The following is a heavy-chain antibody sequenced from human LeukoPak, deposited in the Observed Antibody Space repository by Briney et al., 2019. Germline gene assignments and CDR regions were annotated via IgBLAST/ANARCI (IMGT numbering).Heavy chain of an antibody. CDR1: GFTFSNYT. CDR2: ISSGSNII. Sequence: GGSLRLSCAASGFTFSNYTMTWVRQAPGKGLEWVSYISSGSNIIYFGDSVKGRFSISGDNSKTTVYLQMNSLRAEDTAVYYCARDRSGFYSVDHWGQGTLVIVSS. V-gene: IGHV3-48*01. J-gene: IGHJ4*02. CDR3: ARDRSGFYSVDH. D-gene: IGHD5-12*01.